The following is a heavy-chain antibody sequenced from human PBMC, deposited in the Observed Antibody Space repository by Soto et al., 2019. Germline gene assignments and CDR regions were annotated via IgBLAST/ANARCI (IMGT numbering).Heavy chain of an antibody. D-gene: IGHD1-26*01. CDR2: INAGNGNT. Sequence: GASVKVSCKASGYTFTSYAMHWVRQAPGQRLEWMGWINAGNGNTKYSQKFQGRVTITRDTSASTAYMELSSLRSEDTAVYYCARDLGVGAASDYWGQGTLVPVSS. CDR1: GYTFTSYA. CDR3: ARDLGVGAASDY. J-gene: IGHJ4*02. V-gene: IGHV1-3*01.